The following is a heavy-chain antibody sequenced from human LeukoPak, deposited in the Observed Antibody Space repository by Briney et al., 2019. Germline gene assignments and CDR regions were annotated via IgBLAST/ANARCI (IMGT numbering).Heavy chain of an antibody. CDR3: AREHYDSSGYYPPHGAFDI. Sequence: PGRSLRLSCAASGFTFSSYGMHWVRQAPGKGLEWVAVIWYDGSNKYYADSVKGRFTISRDNSENTLYLQMNSLRAEDTAVYYCAREHYDSSGYYPPHGAFDIWGQGTMVTVSS. CDR1: GFTFSSYG. D-gene: IGHD3-22*01. CDR2: IWYDGSNK. V-gene: IGHV3-33*01. J-gene: IGHJ3*02.